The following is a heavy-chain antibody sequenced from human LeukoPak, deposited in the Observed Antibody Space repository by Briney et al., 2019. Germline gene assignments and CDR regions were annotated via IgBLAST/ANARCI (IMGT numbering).Heavy chain of an antibody. J-gene: IGHJ4*02. D-gene: IGHD2-2*01. CDR1: GFTFSSYG. Sequence: GGSLRLSCAASGFTFSSYGMHWVRQAPGKGLEWLAVISYDGSNKYYADSVKGRFTISRDNSKNTLYLQMNSLRAEDTAVYYCAVVPAATFDYWGQGTLVTVSS. V-gene: IGHV3-30*03. CDR2: ISYDGSNK. CDR3: AVVPAATFDY.